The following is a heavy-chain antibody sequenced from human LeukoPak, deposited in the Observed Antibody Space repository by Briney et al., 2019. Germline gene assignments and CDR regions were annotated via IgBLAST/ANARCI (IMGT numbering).Heavy chain of an antibody. Sequence: GGSLRPSCAASGFTFSSYAMSWVRQAPGKGLEWVSSISSSSSYIYYTDSLKGRFTISRDNAKNSLYLHMNSLRAEDTAVYYCARVGSAVVPAANGYWGQGTLVTVSS. V-gene: IGHV3-21*01. D-gene: IGHD2-2*01. CDR3: ARVGSAVVPAANGY. J-gene: IGHJ4*02. CDR2: ISSSSSYI. CDR1: GFTFSSYA.